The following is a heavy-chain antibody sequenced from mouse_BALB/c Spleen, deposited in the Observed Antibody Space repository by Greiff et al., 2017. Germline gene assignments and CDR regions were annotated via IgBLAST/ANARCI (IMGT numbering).Heavy chain of an antibody. D-gene: IGHD2-14*01. CDR1: GYAFSSYW. CDR2: IYPGDGDT. J-gene: IGHJ3*01. V-gene: IGHV1-80*01. Sequence: LVESGAELVRPGSSVKISCKASGYAFSSYWMNWVKQRPGQGLEWIGQIYPGDGDTNYNGKFKGKATLTADKSSSTAYMQLSSLTSEDSAVYFCARSRVQGFAYWGQGTLVTVSA. CDR3: ARSRVQGFAY.